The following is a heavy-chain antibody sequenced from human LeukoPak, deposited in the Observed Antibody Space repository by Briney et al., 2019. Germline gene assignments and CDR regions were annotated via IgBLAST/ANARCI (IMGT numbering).Heavy chain of an antibody. J-gene: IGHJ5*02. CDR2: ITPILGTT. Sequence: ASVKVSCKASGGTFSSHVISWVRQAPGQGLEWMGRITPILGTTNYAQKFQGRVTITADKSTRTAYMELSSLRSEDTAVYYCARVTLRGSKYNWFDPWGQGTLVTVSS. CDR3: ARVTLRGSKYNWFDP. CDR1: GGTFSSHV. V-gene: IGHV1-69*04. D-gene: IGHD1-26*01.